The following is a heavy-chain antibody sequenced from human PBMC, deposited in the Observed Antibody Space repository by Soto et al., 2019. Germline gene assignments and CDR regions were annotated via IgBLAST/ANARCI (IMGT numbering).Heavy chain of an antibody. CDR3: ARDSIGAASDY. J-gene: IGHJ4*02. CDR2: ISSSSSTI. D-gene: IGHD2-15*01. V-gene: IGHV3-48*01. CDR1: GFTFSSYS. Sequence: GGSLRLSCAASGFTFSSYSMNWVRQAPGKGLEWVSYISSSSSTIYYADSVKGRFTISRDNAKNSLYLQMNSLRAEDTAVYYCARDSIGAASDYWGQGTLVTV.